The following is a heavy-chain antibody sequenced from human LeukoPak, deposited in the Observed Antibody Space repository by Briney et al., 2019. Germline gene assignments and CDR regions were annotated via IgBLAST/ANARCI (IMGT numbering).Heavy chain of an antibody. Sequence: PSQTLSLTCTVSGGSISGGDYYWSWIRQPPGKGLEWIGYIYYSGSTYYNPSLKSRVTISVDTSKNQFSLKLSSVTAAETAVYYCARDGSYDSMNDAFDIWGEGTMVTVSS. D-gene: IGHD3-22*01. V-gene: IGHV4-30-4*01. CDR1: GGSISGGDYY. CDR2: IYYSGST. CDR3: ARDGSYDSMNDAFDI. J-gene: IGHJ3*02.